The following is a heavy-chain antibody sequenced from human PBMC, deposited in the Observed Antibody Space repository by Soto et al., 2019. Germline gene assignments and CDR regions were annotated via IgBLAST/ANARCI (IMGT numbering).Heavy chain of an antibody. CDR3: ARGVLRFLEWLLSPPLDHNWFDP. CDR1: GYTFTSYD. CDR2: MNPNSGNT. D-gene: IGHD3-3*01. V-gene: IGHV1-8*01. Sequence: QVQLVQSGAEVKKPGASVKVSCKASGYTFTSYDINWVRQATGQGLEWMGWMNPNSGNTGYAQKFQGRVTMTRNTSIITAYLELSSLRAEYTALYYCARGVLRFLEWLLSPPLDHNWFDPLGQGTLVTVSS. J-gene: IGHJ5*02.